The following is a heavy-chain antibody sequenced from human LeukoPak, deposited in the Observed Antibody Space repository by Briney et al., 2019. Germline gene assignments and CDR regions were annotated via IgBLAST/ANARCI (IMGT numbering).Heavy chain of an antibody. Sequence: ASVKVSCKASGYTFTSYGITWVRRAPGQGLEWMAWISPYNGDTNYTQNLQGRVTMTTDTSTSTAYMELRSLRSDDTAVYYCARWLTYGNFDYWGQGTLVTVSS. CDR1: GYTFTSYG. CDR2: ISPYNGDT. V-gene: IGHV1-18*01. D-gene: IGHD3-22*01. CDR3: ARWLTYGNFDY. J-gene: IGHJ4*02.